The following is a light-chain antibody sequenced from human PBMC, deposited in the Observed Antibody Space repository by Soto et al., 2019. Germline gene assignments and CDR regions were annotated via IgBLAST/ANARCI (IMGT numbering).Light chain of an antibody. CDR1: SSDVGGYNY. CDR3: SSYTSTITPCV. V-gene: IGLV2-14*01. Sequence: QSALTQPASVSGSPGQSITISCTGTSSDVGGYNYVSWYQLHPGKAPKLIIYEVSRRPSGASNHFSGYKSGNTASLTISGLQAEDEADYYCSSYTSTITPCVFGTGTKVTVL. J-gene: IGLJ1*01. CDR2: EVS.